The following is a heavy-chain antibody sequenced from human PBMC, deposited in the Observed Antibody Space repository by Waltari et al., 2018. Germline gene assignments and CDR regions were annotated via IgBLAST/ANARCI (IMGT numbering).Heavy chain of an antibody. D-gene: IGHD2-21*01. CDR3: ARERPSCGGDCFDY. CDR1: GFNLTSSD. V-gene: IGHV3-48*03. J-gene: IGHJ4*02. Sequence: EVQLVESGGGVARLGRSVRLSCVASGFNLTSSDMNWGRQAPGKGPEVLSYMSNIGESTYYSYSVRGRFTISRDTATNSLYLQMNSLRAEDTAIYYCARERPSCGGDCFDYWGQGTPVTVSS. CDR2: MSNIGEST.